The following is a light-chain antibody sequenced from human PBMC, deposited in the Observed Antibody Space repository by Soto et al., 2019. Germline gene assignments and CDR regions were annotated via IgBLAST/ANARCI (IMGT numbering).Light chain of an antibody. V-gene: IGLV2-18*02. CDR2: DVT. J-gene: IGLJ1*01. Sequence: QSVLTQPPSVSGSPGQSVAISCSGSSSDVGSNNRVSWYQQSPGTAPKLMIYDVTNRPSGVPDRFSGSKSGNTASLTISGPQAEDEADYYCSSFTTSSTYVFGTGTKVTVL. CDR1: SSDVGSNNR. CDR3: SSFTTSSTYV.